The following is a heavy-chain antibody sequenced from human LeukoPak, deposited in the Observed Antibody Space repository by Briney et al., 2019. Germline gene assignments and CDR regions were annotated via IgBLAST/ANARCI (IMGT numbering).Heavy chain of an antibody. CDR3: ARAGFYGDYADY. D-gene: IGHD4-17*01. J-gene: IGHJ4*02. CDR1: GFTFSSYA. V-gene: IGHV3-64*01. Sequence: PGGSLRLSCAASGFTFSSYAMHWVRQAPGKGLEYVSAISSNGGSTYYANSVKGRFTISRDNSKNTLYLQMGSLRAEDMAVYYCARAGFYGDYADYWGQGTLVTVSS. CDR2: ISSNGGST.